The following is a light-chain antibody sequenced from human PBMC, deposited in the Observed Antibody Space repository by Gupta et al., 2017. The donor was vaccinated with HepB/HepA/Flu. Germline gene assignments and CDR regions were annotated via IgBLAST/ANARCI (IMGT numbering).Light chain of an antibody. CDR2: SAS. Sequence: EIVMTQSPATLSVSPGERATLSCRASQSVSSNLAWYQQKPGQAPRLLIYSASTSATGIPARFSGSGSGTEFTLTISSRQSEDFAVYYCQRYNNWPLITFGQGTRLEIK. CDR1: QSVSSN. J-gene: IGKJ5*01. CDR3: QRYNNWPLIT. V-gene: IGKV3-15*01.